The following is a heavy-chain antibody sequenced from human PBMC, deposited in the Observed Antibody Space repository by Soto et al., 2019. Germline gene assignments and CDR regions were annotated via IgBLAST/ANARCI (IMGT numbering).Heavy chain of an antibody. D-gene: IGHD3-9*01. CDR1: GYTFTSYG. Sequence: ASVKVSCKASGYTFTSYGISWVRQAPGQGLEWMGWISAYNGNTKYAQMLQGRVTMTTDTSTSIAYMELRSLRSDDTAMYYCARDQYFLPHSSLYGMDVSGQAPTVTLSS. J-gene: IGHJ6*02. CDR3: ARDQYFLPHSSLYGMDV. CDR2: ISAYNGNT. V-gene: IGHV1-18*01.